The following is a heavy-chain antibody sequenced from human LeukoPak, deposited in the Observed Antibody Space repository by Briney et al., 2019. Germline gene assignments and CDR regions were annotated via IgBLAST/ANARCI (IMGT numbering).Heavy chain of an antibody. CDR2: IYYSGST. V-gene: IGHV4-39*01. J-gene: IGHJ4*02. CDR3: ARLGYCSGGSCYPHSYYFDY. Sequence: PSETLSLTCTVSGGSISSSSYYWGWIRQPPGKGLEWIGSIYYSGSTYYNPSLKSRVTISVDTPKNQFSLKLSSVTAADTAVYYCARLGYCSGGSCYPHSYYFDYWGQGTPVTVSS. D-gene: IGHD2-15*01. CDR1: GGSISSSSYY.